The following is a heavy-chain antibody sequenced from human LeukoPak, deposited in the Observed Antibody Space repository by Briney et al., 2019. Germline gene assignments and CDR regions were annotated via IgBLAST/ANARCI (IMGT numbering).Heavy chain of an antibody. V-gene: IGHV3-30*18. CDR1: GFTFSSYG. CDR3: AKSPLWFGELLSILDYFDY. CDR2: ISYDGSNK. J-gene: IGHJ4*02. D-gene: IGHD3-10*01. Sequence: QPGGSLRLSCAASGFTFSSYGMHWVRQAPGKGLEWVAVISYDGSNKYYADSVKGRFTISRDNSKNTLYLQMNSLRAEDTAVYYCAKSPLWFGELLSILDYFDYWGQGTLVTVSS.